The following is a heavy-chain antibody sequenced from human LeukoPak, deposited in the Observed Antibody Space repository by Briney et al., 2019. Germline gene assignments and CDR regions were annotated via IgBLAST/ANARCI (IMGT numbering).Heavy chain of an antibody. J-gene: IGHJ4*02. V-gene: IGHV4-30-2*01. CDR3: ARVYCSGGSCYFDY. Sequence: PSETLSLTCVVSGGSIRSGGYSWSWIRQPPGQGLEWIGYIYHSGSTYYNPSLKSRVTISIDMSKNQFSLKLSSVTAADTAVYYCARVYCSGGSCYFDYWGQGTLVTVSS. CDR1: GGSIRSGGYS. D-gene: IGHD2-15*01. CDR2: IYHSGST.